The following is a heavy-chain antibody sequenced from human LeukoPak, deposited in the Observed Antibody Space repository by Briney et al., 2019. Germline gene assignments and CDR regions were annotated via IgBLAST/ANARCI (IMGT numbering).Heavy chain of an antibody. CDR2: IYYSGST. Sequence: PSETLSLTCTVSGGSISSSSYYWGWLRQPPGKGLEWIGSIYYSGSTYYNPSLKSRVTISVDTSKNQFSLKLSSVTAADTAVYYCVSLSSFGADFWSADYYYYMDVWGKGTTVTVSS. CDR3: VSLSSFGADFWSADYYYYMDV. D-gene: IGHD3-3*01. CDR1: GGSISSSSYY. V-gene: IGHV4-39*01. J-gene: IGHJ6*03.